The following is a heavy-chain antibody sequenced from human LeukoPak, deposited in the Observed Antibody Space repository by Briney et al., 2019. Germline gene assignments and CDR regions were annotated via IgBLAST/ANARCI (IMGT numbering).Heavy chain of an antibody. Sequence: PSETLPLTCTVSGGSISSYYWSWIRQPPGKGLEWIGYIYYSGSTNYNPSLKSRVTISVDTSKNQFSLKLSSVTAADAAVYYCARGHYYGSGSYFGYFDYWGQGTLVTVSS. CDR3: ARGHYYGSGSYFGYFDY. J-gene: IGHJ4*02. D-gene: IGHD3-10*01. CDR1: GGSISSYY. V-gene: IGHV4-59*01. CDR2: IYYSGST.